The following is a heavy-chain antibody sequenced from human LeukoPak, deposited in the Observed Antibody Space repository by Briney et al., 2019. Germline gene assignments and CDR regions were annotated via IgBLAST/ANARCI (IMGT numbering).Heavy chain of an antibody. D-gene: IGHD6-19*01. J-gene: IGHJ4*02. V-gene: IGHV1-2*02. Sequence: GASVKVSCKASGYTFTGYYMHWVRQAPGQGLEWMGWINPNSGGTNYAQKFQGRVTMTRDTSISTAYMELSRLRSDDTAVYYCARDVRYRSGWYPVYYFDYWGQGTLVTVSS. CDR3: ARDVRYRSGWYPVYYFDY. CDR2: INPNSGGT. CDR1: GYTFTGYY.